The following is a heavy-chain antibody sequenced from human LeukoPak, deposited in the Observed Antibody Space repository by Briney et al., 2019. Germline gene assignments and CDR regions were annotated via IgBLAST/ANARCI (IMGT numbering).Heavy chain of an antibody. V-gene: IGHV3-23*01. CDR1: GFTFDDYA. CDR3: AKDPVLTRRNWFDP. CDR2: ISGSGAST. D-gene: IGHD3-9*01. Sequence: GGSLRLSCAASGFTFDDYAMHWVRQAPGKGLEWVSGISGSGASTYYADSVKGRFTISRDNSKNTLYLQMNSLRAEDTAVYYCAKDPVLTRRNWFDPWGQGALVTVSS. J-gene: IGHJ5*02.